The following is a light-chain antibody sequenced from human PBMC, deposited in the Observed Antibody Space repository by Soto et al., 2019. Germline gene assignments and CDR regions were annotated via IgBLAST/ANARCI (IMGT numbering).Light chain of an antibody. V-gene: IGLV2-14*03. CDR1: SSDVGYYNY. J-gene: IGLJ2*01. CDR2: DVS. CDR3: SSYTSTNTPWI. Sequence: QSALTQPASVSGSLGQSITISCTGTSSDVGYYNYVSWYQQYPGKAPKLMIHDVSNRPSEVSNRFSGSKSGNTAPLTISGLQGEDEADYYCSSYTSTNTPWIFGGGTKLTVL.